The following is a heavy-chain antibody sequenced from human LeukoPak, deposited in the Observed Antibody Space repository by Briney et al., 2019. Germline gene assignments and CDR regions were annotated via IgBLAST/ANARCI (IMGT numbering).Heavy chain of an antibody. D-gene: IGHD3-3*01. CDR3: ARQCYDFWSGRFDY. CDR2: INHSGSA. Sequence: SSETLSLTCAVSGGSFSGYYWTWIRQPPGKGLEWIGEINHSGSANYNPSLKSRVTISLDTSKNQFSLKVSSVTAADTAVYYCARQCYDFWSGRFDYWGQGTLVTVSS. J-gene: IGHJ4*02. CDR1: GGSFSGYY. V-gene: IGHV4-34*01.